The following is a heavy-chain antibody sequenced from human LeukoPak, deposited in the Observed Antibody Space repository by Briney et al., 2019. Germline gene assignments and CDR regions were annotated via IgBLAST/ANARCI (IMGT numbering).Heavy chain of an antibody. CDR1: GGSISSGGYY. Sequence: PSETLSLTCTVSGGSISSGGYYWSWLRQHPGKGLEWIGYIYYSGSTYYNPSLKSRVTISVDTSKNQFSLKLSSVTAADTAVYYCARGGSSWYINWGQGTLVTVSS. CDR3: ARGGSSWYIN. V-gene: IGHV4-31*03. D-gene: IGHD6-13*01. J-gene: IGHJ4*02. CDR2: IYYSGST.